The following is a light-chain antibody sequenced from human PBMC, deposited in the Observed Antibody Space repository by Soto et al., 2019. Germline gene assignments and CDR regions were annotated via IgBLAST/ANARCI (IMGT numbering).Light chain of an antibody. CDR3: QQYNSYRA. J-gene: IGKJ1*01. Sequence: EIQMTQSPSTLSASVGDRVTITCRASQSIDSWLAWHQQKPGKAPKLLISKASSLESGVPSRFSGSGSGTEFTLTISSLQPDDFATYYCQQYNSYRAFGQGTKVDIK. CDR1: QSIDSW. CDR2: KAS. V-gene: IGKV1-5*03.